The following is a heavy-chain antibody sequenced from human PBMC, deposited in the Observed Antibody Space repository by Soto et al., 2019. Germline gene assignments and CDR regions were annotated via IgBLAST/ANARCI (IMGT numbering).Heavy chain of an antibody. V-gene: IGHV3-73*01. CDR3: TRTYYYDSSGPEYYYYYYGMDV. J-gene: IGHJ6*02. CDR2: IRSKANSYAT. D-gene: IGHD3-22*01. CDR1: GDSISRGYH. Sequence: PSETLSLTCAVSGDSISRGYHWAWIRQPPGKGLEWVGRIRSKANSYATAYAASVKGRFTISRDDSKNTAYLQMNSLKTEDTAVYYCTRTYYYDSSGPEYYYYYYGMDVWGQGTTVTVSS.